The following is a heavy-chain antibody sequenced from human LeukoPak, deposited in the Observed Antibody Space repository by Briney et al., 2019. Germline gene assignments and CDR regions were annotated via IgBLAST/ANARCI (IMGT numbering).Heavy chain of an antibody. Sequence: ASVKVSCKASGYTFTGYYMHWVRQAPGQGLEWMGWINPNSGGTNYAQKFQGRVTMTRDTSISTAYMELSRLRSDDTAVYYCAKAVVYCSSTSCYALNWFDPWGQGTLVTVSS. D-gene: IGHD2-2*01. CDR3: AKAVVYCSSTSCYALNWFDP. J-gene: IGHJ5*02. V-gene: IGHV1-2*02. CDR2: INPNSGGT. CDR1: GYTFTGYY.